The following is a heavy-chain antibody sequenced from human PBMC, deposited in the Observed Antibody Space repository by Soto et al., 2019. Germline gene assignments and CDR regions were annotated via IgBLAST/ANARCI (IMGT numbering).Heavy chain of an antibody. V-gene: IGHV4-4*02. CDR2: INHSGST. D-gene: IGHD3-10*01. CDR3: ARKYYYGSGSYYNAHRPYYFDY. CDR1: SGSISSSNW. J-gene: IGHJ4*02. Sequence: SETLSLTCAVSSGSISSSNWWSWVRQPPGKGLEWIGEINHSGSTNYNPSLKSRVTISVDTSKNQFSLKLSSVTAADTAVYYCARKYYYGSGSYYNAHRPYYFDYWGQGTLVTVSS.